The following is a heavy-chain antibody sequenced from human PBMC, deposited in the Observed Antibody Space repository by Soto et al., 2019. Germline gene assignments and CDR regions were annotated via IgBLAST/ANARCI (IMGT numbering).Heavy chain of an antibody. Sequence: SETLSLTCTVSGGSISSGGYYWSWIRQHPGKGLEWIGYIYYSGSTYYNPSLKSRVTISVDTSKNQFSLKLSSVTAADTAVYYCARNFWSGYYARRGPVAVDYWGQGTLVTVSS. CDR3: ARNFWSGYYARRGPVAVDY. CDR2: IYYSGST. CDR1: GGSISSGGYY. J-gene: IGHJ4*02. D-gene: IGHD3-3*01. V-gene: IGHV4-31*03.